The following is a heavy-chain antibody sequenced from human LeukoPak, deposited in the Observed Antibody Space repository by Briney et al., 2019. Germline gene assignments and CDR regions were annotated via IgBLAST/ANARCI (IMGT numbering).Heavy chain of an antibody. V-gene: IGHV3-23*01. CDR1: GFTFSSYA. CDR3: AKFRYHSNDNNYLDFNY. CDR2: ISGSGGHT. J-gene: IGHJ4*02. D-gene: IGHD3-22*01. Sequence: GGSLRLSCAASGFTFSSYAMGWVRQAPGKGPDWVSSISGSGGHTYFADSVRGRFTISRDNSKNTLDLQMNSLKVEDTAVYYCAKFRYHSNDNNYLDFNYWGQGTLVTVSS.